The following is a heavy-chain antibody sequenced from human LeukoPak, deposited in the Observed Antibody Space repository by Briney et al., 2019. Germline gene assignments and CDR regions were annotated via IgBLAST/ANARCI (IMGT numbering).Heavy chain of an antibody. CDR2: IYYSGST. CDR3: AREVQLERRTIDY. J-gene: IGHJ4*02. CDR1: GGSISSGGYY. D-gene: IGHD1-1*01. V-gene: IGHV4-30-4*08. Sequence: SQTLSLTCTVSGGSISSGGYYWSWIRQHPGKGLEWIGYIYYSGSTYYNPSPKSRVTISVDTPKNQFSLKLSSVTAADTAVYYCAREVQLERRTIDYWGQGTLVTVSS.